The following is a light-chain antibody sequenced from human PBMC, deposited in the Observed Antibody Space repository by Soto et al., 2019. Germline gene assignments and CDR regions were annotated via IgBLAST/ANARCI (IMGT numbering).Light chain of an antibody. CDR1: SSNIGSNY. J-gene: IGLJ1*01. Sequence: QAVVTQPPSASGTPGQRVTISCSGSSSNIGSNYVYWYQQLPGTAPKLLIYRNNQRPSGVPDRFSGSKSGTSASLAISGLRSEVEADYYCAAWDDSLSGYVFGTGTKLTVL. CDR3: AAWDDSLSGYV. V-gene: IGLV1-47*01. CDR2: RNN.